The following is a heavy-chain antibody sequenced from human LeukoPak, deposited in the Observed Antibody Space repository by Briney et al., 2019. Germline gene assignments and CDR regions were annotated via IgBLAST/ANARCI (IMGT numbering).Heavy chain of an antibody. Sequence: ASVKVSCKASGYTFTGYYMHWVRQAPGQGLEWMGWINPNSGGTNYAQKFQGRVTMARDTSISTAYMELSRLRSDDTAVYYCARNPILAAYYYYMDVWGKGTTVTVSS. CDR1: GYTFTGYY. J-gene: IGHJ6*03. CDR3: ARNPILAAYYYYMDV. V-gene: IGHV1-2*02. CDR2: INPNSGGT. D-gene: IGHD6-13*01.